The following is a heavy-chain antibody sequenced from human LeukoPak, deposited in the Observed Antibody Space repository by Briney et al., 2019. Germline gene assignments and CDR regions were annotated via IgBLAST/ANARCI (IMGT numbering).Heavy chain of an antibody. Sequence: GGSLRLSCAASGFTFSSYSMNWVRQAPGKGLEWVSSISSSSSYIYYADSVKGRFTISRDNAKNSLYLQMNSLRAEDTAVYYCARGGQYCSSTSCYRKAFDIWGQGTKVTVSS. CDR1: GFTFSSYS. CDR3: ARGGQYCSSTSCYRKAFDI. V-gene: IGHV3-21*01. CDR2: ISSSSSYI. D-gene: IGHD2-2*02. J-gene: IGHJ3*02.